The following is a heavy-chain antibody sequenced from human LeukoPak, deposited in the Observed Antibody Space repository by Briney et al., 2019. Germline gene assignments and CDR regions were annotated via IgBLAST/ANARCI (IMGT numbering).Heavy chain of an antibody. CDR2: IIPIFGTA. V-gene: IGHV1-69*13. J-gene: IGHJ4*02. Sequence: ASVKVSCKASGYTFTSYGISWVRQAPGQGLEWMGGIIPIFGTANYAQKFQGRVTITADESTSTAYMELSSLRSEDTAVYYCARSGSYYKTFDYWGQGTLVTVSS. D-gene: IGHD3-10*01. CDR1: GYTFTSYG. CDR3: ARSGSYYKTFDY.